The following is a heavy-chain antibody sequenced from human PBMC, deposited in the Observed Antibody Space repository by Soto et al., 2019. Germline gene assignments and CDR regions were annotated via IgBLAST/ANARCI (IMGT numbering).Heavy chain of an antibody. CDR3: ARRPGNYDILTGYYFSYFDY. CDR1: GGSISSSSYY. CDR2: IYYSGST. Sequence: SETLSLTCTVSGGSISSSSYYWGWIRQPPGKGLEWIGSIYYSGSTYYNPSLKSRVTISVDTSKNQFSLKLSSVTAADTAVYYCARRPGNYDILTGYYFSYFDYWGQGTLVTV. V-gene: IGHV4-39*01. D-gene: IGHD3-9*01. J-gene: IGHJ4*02.